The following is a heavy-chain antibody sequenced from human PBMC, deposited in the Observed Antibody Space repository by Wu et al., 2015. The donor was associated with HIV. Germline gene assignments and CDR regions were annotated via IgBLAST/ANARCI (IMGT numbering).Heavy chain of an antibody. D-gene: IGHD2-15*01. J-gene: IGHJ4*02. CDR2: IIPIFGTA. Sequence: QVQLVQSGAEVKKPGSSVKVSCKASGGTFSSYAISWVRQAPGQGLEWMGRIIPIFGTANYAQKFQGRVTITADESTSTAYMELSSLRSEDTAVYYCARDIQVECSGGSCYSTDYWGQGTLVTVSS. V-gene: IGHV1-69*18. CDR3: ARDIQVECSGGSCYSTDY. CDR1: GGTFSSYA.